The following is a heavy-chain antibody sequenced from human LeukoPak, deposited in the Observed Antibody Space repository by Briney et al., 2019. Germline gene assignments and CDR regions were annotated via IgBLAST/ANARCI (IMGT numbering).Heavy chain of an antibody. CDR2: IYYSGST. Sequence: LRLSCAASGFTFSSSAMSWVRQAPGKGLEWIGNIYYSGSTYYNPSLKSRVTISVDTSKNQFSLKLSSVTAADTAVYYCASLLNGGVAHWFDPWGRGTLVTVSS. CDR1: GFTFSSSA. J-gene: IGHJ5*02. V-gene: IGHV4-30-2*03. D-gene: IGHD7-27*01. CDR3: ASLLNGGVAHWFDP.